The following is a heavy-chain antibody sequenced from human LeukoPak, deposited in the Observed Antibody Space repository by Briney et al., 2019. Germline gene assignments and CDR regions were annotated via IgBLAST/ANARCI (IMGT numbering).Heavy chain of an antibody. Sequence: ASVKVSCKASGGTFSSYAISWVRQAPGQGLEWMGGIIPIFGTANYAQKFQGRVTITADESTSTAYMELSSLRSEDTAVFYCARISLGAIWGYYYGMDVWGQGTTVTVSS. D-gene: IGHD1-26*01. CDR1: GGTFSSYA. CDR2: IIPIFGTA. CDR3: ARISLGAIWGYYYGMDV. J-gene: IGHJ6*02. V-gene: IGHV1-69*13.